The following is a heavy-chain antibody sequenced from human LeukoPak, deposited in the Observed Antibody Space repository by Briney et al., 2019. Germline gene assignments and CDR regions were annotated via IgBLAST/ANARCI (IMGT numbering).Heavy chain of an antibody. J-gene: IGHJ6*02. CDR1: GXTFSSYS. CDR3: ARVQPPPTVVTPRYYYYGMDV. Sequence: GGSLRLSCAASGXTFSSYSVNWVRQAPGKGLEWVSYISSSSSTIYYADSAKGRFTISRDNAKNSLYLQMNSLRDEDTAVYYCARVQPPPTVVTPRYYYYGMDVWGQGTTVTVSS. D-gene: IGHD4-23*01. V-gene: IGHV3-48*02. CDR2: ISSSSSTI.